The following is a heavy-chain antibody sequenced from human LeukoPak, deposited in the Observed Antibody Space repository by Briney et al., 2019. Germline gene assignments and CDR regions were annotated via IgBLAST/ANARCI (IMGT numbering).Heavy chain of an antibody. CDR1: GGSFSGYY. Sequence: SETLSLTCAVYGGSFSGYYWSWIRQPPGKGLEWIGYIYYSGSTNYNPSLKSRVTISVDTSKNQFSLKLSSVTAADTAVYYCARVAVAGTALVDYWGQGTLVTVSS. D-gene: IGHD6-19*01. CDR2: IYYSGST. V-gene: IGHV4-59*01. CDR3: ARVAVAGTALVDY. J-gene: IGHJ4*02.